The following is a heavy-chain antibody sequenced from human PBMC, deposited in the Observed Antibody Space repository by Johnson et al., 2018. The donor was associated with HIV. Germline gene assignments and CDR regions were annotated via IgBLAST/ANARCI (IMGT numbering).Heavy chain of an antibody. J-gene: IGHJ3*02. V-gene: IGHV3-30*03. CDR2: ISYDGSNK. D-gene: IGHD6-13*01. CDR3: ARGGAGIAAAEDAFDI. Sequence: GLEWVAVISYDGSNKYYADSVKGRFTISRDNSNNTLYLQMNSLRADDTALYYCARGGAGIAAAEDAFDIWGQGTMVTVSS.